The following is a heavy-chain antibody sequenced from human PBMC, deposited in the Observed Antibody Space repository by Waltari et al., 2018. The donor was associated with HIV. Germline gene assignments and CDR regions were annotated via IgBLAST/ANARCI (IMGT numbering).Heavy chain of an antibody. J-gene: IGHJ6*02. CDR1: GFTFSSYV. CDR3: AKDHSALRIAGARGYYGMDV. V-gene: IGHV3-23*01. D-gene: IGHD6-13*01. Sequence: EVQLLESGGDLVQPGGSLRLSCAASGFTFSSYVMSWVRQAPGKGLEWVAGISGRGGSTYYVDSGKGRFTISRDNSKNTLYLQMNSLRAEDTAVYDCAKDHSALRIAGARGYYGMDVWGQGTTVTVSS. CDR2: ISGRGGST.